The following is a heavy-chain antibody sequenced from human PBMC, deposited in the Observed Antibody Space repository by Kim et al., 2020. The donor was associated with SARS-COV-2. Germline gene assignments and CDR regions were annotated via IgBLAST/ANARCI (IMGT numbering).Heavy chain of an antibody. CDR3: AKKGSHDTHPMDV. D-gene: IGHD3-22*01. CDR2: INHSGST. V-gene: IGHV4-34*01. Sequence: SETLSLTCAVYGGSFSGYYWSWIRQPPGKGLEWIGEINHSGSTNYNPSLKSRVTISVDTSKNQFSLKLSSVTAADTAVYYCAKKGSHDTHPMDVWGQGTTVTVSS. J-gene: IGHJ6*02. CDR1: GGSFSGYY.